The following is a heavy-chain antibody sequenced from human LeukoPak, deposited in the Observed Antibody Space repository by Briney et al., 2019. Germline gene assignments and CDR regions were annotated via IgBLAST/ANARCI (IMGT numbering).Heavy chain of an antibody. CDR1: GFTFRSYP. CDR3: AKPDYG. V-gene: IGHV3-23*01. Sequence: HPGGSLRLSCAASGFTFRSYPVTWVRQAPGKGLAWVSTIGDSAYYADSVKGRFTISRDNSKNTLYLQMNSLRVEDTAVYYCAKPDYGWGQGTLVTVSS. CDR2: IGDSA. J-gene: IGHJ4*02. D-gene: IGHD3-16*01.